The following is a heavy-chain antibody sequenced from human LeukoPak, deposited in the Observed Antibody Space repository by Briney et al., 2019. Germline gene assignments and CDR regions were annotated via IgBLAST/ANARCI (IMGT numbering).Heavy chain of an antibody. CDR3: AKDSQYSYGFTYFDY. D-gene: IGHD5-18*01. V-gene: IGHV3-30*02. J-gene: IGHJ4*02. CDR1: GFTFSSYA. CDR2: IRYDGSNK. Sequence: GGSLRLSCAASGFTFSSYAMHWVRKAPGKGLGWVDFIRYDGSNKYYADSVKGRFTISRDNSKNTLYLQMNSLRAEDTAVYYCAKDSQYSYGFTYFDYWGQGTLVTVSS.